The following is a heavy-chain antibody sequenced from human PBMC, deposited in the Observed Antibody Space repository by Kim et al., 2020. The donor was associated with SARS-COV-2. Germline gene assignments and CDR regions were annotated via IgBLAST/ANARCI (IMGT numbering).Heavy chain of an antibody. CDR2: ISSSSSTI. V-gene: IGHV3-48*02. Sequence: GGSLRLSCAASGFTFSSFSMNWVRQAPGKELQWVSYISSSSSTIYYADSVKGRFTISRDNDKKSLYLQMNSLSDEDTGIYYCAKDEYSVVVTAARGAFDIWGRGTMVTVSS. CDR3: AKDEYSVVVTAARGAFDI. CDR1: GFTFSSFS. J-gene: IGHJ3*02. D-gene: IGHD2-21*02.